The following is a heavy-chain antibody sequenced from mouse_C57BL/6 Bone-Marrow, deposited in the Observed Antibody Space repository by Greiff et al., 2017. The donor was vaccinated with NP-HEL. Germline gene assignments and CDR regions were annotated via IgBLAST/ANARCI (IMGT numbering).Heavy chain of an antibody. CDR1: GYTFTSYW. CDR2: IDPSDSYT. J-gene: IGHJ1*03. Sequence: QVQLQQPGAELVMPGASVKLSCKASGYTFTSYWMHWVKQRPGQGLEWIGEIDPSDSYTNYNQKFKGKSTLTVDKSSSTAYMKLSSLTSEDSAVYYCARRETVVAEGLWYFDVWGTGTTVTVSS. CDR3: ARRETVVAEGLWYFDV. V-gene: IGHV1-69*01. D-gene: IGHD1-1*01.